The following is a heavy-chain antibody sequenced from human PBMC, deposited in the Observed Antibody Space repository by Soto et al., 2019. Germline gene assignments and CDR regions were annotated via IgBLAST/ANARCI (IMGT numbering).Heavy chain of an antibody. V-gene: IGHV4-34*01. Sequence: PSETLSLTCAVYCGSFSGYYWSWIRQPPGKGLEWIGEINHSGSTNYNPSLKSRVTISVDTSKNQFSLKLSSVTAADTAVYYCARQGIGITIFGVVIIKNGAFDYWGQGTLVTVSS. CDR1: CGSFSGYY. CDR3: ARQGIGITIFGVVIIKNGAFDY. J-gene: IGHJ4*02. CDR2: INHSGST. D-gene: IGHD3-3*01.